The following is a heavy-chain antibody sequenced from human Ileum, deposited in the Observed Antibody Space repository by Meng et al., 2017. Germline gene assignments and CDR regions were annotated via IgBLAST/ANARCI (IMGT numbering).Heavy chain of an antibody. D-gene: IGHD1-26*01. CDR3: ARDHMGSLDY. J-gene: IGHJ4*02. Sequence: QGELQRSGPGLVVPSKALSLIFTVSGGPGSRAGHQWGCIRQPPGKGLEWIGYASTNYNPSLTSRVTISLDTSRNQFSMSLSSVTAADTAVYYCARDHMGSLDYWGQGILVTVSS. V-gene: IGHV4-61*08. CDR2: AST. CDR1: GGPGSRAGHQ.